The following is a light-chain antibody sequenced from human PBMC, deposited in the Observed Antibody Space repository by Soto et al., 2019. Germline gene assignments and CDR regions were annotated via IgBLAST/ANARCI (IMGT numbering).Light chain of an antibody. CDR3: AAWDDSLSGFYV. CDR2: RNN. V-gene: IGLV1-47*01. J-gene: IGLJ1*01. CDR1: SSNIGSNY. Sequence: QSVLTQPPSASGTPGQRVTISCSGSSSNIGSNYVYWYQQLPGTAPKLLIYRNNQRPSGVPDRFSGSKSCTSASLAISGLRSEDEADYYCAAWDDSLSGFYVFGTGTKVTVL.